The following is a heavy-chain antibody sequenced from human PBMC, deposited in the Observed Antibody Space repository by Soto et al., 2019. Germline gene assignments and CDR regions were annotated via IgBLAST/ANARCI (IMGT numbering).Heavy chain of an antibody. J-gene: IGHJ5*02. V-gene: IGHV1-2*02. D-gene: IGHD6-19*01. Sequence: AASVKVSCKASGYTFTGYYMHWVRQAPGQGLEWMGWINPNSGGTNYAQKFQGRVTMTRDTSISTAYMELSRLRSDDTAVYYCARPYSSGWSNWFDPWGQGTLVTVSS. CDR3: ARPYSSGWSNWFDP. CDR1: GYTFTGYY. CDR2: INPNSGGT.